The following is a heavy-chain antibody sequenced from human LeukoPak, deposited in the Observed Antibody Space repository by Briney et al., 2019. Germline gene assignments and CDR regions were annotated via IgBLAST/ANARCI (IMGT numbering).Heavy chain of an antibody. D-gene: IGHD1-26*01. Sequence: PGWSLRLSCAASGFSFDDYGMNWVRQAPGKGLEWVSATTWNGGSSHYADSVKGRFTVSRDRAKNSLYLQMNSLRVEDTALYYCARRGGSSLEYYLDYWGQGTLVTVSS. CDR2: TTWNGGSS. CDR1: GFSFDDYG. V-gene: IGHV3-20*04. J-gene: IGHJ4*02. CDR3: ARRGGSSLEYYLDY.